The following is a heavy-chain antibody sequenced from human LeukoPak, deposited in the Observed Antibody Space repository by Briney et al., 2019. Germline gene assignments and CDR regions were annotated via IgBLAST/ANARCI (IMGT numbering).Heavy chain of an antibody. CDR1: GFTFSSYG. D-gene: IGHD3-16*02. V-gene: IGHV3-30*03. CDR2: ISYDGSNK. CDR3: SRLGELSDAFDI. Sequence: GGSLRLSCAASGFTFSSYGMHWVRQAPGKGLEWVAVISYDGSNKYYADSVKGRFTISRDNSKNTLYLQMNSLRAEDTAVYYCSRLGELSDAFDIWGQGTMVTVSS. J-gene: IGHJ3*02.